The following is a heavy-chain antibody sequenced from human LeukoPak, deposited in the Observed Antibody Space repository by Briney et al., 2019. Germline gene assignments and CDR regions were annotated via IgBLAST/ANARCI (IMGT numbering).Heavy chain of an antibody. Sequence: PGGSRRLSCAASGFTFSTYAIHWVRQAPGRGLEWVAYISYDGITKYYADSVKGRFTISRDNSENILYIQMNSLRVEDTAVYYCARDAGAVAGTTYWYFGLWGRGTLVIGSS. CDR2: ISYDGITK. V-gene: IGHV3-30*14. CDR1: GFTFSTYA. J-gene: IGHJ2*01. CDR3: ARDAGAVAGTTYWYFGL. D-gene: IGHD6-19*01.